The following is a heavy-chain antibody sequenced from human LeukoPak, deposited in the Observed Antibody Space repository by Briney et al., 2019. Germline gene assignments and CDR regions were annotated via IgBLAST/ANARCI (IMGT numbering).Heavy chain of an antibody. CDR1: GFTVSSNY. J-gene: IGHJ4*02. Sequence: AGGSLRLSCAASGFTVSSNYMSWVRQAPGKGLEWVSVIYSGGSTYYADSVKGRFTISRDNSKNTLYLQMNSLRAEDTAVYYCASSTTSGWYACWGQGTLVTVSS. V-gene: IGHV3-66*01. D-gene: IGHD6-19*01. CDR3: ASSTTSGWYAC. CDR2: IYSGGST.